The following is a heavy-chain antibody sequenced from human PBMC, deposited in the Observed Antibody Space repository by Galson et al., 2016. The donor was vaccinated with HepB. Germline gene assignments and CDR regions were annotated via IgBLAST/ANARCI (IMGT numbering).Heavy chain of an antibody. CDR3: ARSVLSVPHWSDP. Sequence: LSLTCTVSGGSISSDGYYWSWIRQHPGKGLQWIGYIYYSGSTYHTPSLQSRVAISVDTSKNQFSLKLSSVTAADTAVYYCARSVLSVPHWSDPWGQGTLVTVSS. CDR2: IYYSGST. J-gene: IGHJ5*02. CDR1: GGSISSDGYY. D-gene: IGHD3-16*01. V-gene: IGHV4-31*03.